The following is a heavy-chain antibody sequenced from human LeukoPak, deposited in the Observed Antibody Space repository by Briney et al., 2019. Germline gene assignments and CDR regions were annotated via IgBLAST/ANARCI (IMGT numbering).Heavy chain of an antibody. CDR2: INHSGST. CDR3: ARGRGTYGSGSSFFY. J-gene: IGHJ4*02. D-gene: IGHD3-10*01. V-gene: IGHV4-34*01. CDR1: GGSFSGYY. Sequence: PSETLSLTCAVYGGSFSGYYWSWIRQPPGKGLEWIGEINHSGSTNYNPSLKSRVTISVDTSKNQFSLKLSSVTAADTAVYYCARGRGTYGSGSSFFYWGQGTLVTVSS.